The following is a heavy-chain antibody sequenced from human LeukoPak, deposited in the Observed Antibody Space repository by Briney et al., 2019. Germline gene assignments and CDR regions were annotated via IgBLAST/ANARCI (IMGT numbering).Heavy chain of an antibody. CDR3: ARDEGLGYSYGYYFDY. CDR1: GGSFSGYY. CDR2: INHSGST. D-gene: IGHD5-18*01. V-gene: IGHV4-34*01. J-gene: IGHJ4*02. Sequence: SETLSLTCAVYGGSFSGYYWSWIRQPPGKGLEWIGEINHSGSTNYNPSLKSRVTISVDTSKNQFSLKLSSVTAADTAVYYCARDEGLGYSYGYYFDYWGQGTLVTVSS.